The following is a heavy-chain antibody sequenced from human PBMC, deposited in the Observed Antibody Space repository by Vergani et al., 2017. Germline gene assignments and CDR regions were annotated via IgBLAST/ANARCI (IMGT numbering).Heavy chain of an antibody. CDR3: ARRRGMGAAADIGFDY. J-gene: IGHJ4*02. CDR2: IYHSRST. CDR1: GYSISSGYY. D-gene: IGHD6-13*01. V-gene: IGHV4-38-2*01. Sequence: QVQLQESGPGLVKPSETLSLTCAVSGYSISSGYYWGGIRQPPGKGLEWIGSIYHSRSTYYNPSLKCRVTISVDTSKNQFSLKLSSVTAAETAVYYCARRRGMGAAADIGFDYWGQGTLVTVSS.